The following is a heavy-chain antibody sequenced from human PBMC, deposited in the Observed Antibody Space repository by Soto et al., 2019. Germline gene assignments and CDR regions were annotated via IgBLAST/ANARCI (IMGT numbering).Heavy chain of an antibody. Sequence: QVQLVESGGGVVQSGRSLRLSCAASGFSFNTYTMHWVRQAPGGGLEWVAIVSDDGSHTYYTDSVRGRFSISRDNSNSTLFLQMNSLTAADTSVYFCARDAPQGVRRGYFDLWGQGTLVTVSS. J-gene: IGHJ4*02. V-gene: IGHV3-30-3*01. CDR1: GFSFNTYT. D-gene: IGHD1-1*01. CDR2: VSDDGSHT. CDR3: ARDAPQGVRRGYFDL.